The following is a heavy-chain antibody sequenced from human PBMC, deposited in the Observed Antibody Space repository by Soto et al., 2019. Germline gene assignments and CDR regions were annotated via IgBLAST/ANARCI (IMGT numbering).Heavy chain of an antibody. Sequence: SETLSLTCTVSGGSISSSSYYWGWIRQPPGKGLEWIGSIYYSGSTYYNPSLKSRVTISVDTSKNQFSLKLGSVTAADTAVYYCAREIAAAGTSDYWGQGTLVTVSS. CDR1: GGSISSSSYY. V-gene: IGHV4-39*02. CDR3: AREIAAAGTSDY. CDR2: IYYSGST. J-gene: IGHJ4*02. D-gene: IGHD6-13*01.